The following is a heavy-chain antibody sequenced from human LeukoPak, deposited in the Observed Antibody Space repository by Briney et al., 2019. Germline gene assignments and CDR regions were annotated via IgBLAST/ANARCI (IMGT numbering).Heavy chain of an antibody. CDR3: ARGDVPYCSGGSCYWEYYFDY. V-gene: IGHV5-51*01. J-gene: IGHJ4*02. D-gene: IGHD2-15*01. CDR2: IYPGDSDT. Sequence: KAGESLKISCKGSGYSFTSYWIGWVRQMPGKGLEWMGIIYPGDSDTRYSPSFQGQVTISADKSISTAYLQWSSLKASDTAMYYCARGDVPYCSGGSCYWEYYFDYWGQGTLVTVSS. CDR1: GYSFTSYW.